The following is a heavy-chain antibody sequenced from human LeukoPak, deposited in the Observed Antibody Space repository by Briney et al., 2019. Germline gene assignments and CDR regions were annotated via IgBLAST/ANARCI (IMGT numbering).Heavy chain of an antibody. J-gene: IGHJ4*02. CDR3: ARVERYYFGLGSHSDF. Sequence: GGSLRLSCAVSGFTFSFYSMNWVRQAPGKGLEWVSSITSDSTDIYYADSVKGRFTISRDNAKNSLYLHMNNLRVEDTAVYYCARVERYYFGLGSHSDFWGQGTLVTVSP. D-gene: IGHD3-10*01. CDR1: GFTFSFYS. CDR2: ITSDSTDI. V-gene: IGHV3-21*01.